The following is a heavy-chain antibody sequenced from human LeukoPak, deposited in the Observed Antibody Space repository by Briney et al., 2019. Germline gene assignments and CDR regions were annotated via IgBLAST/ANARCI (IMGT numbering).Heavy chain of an antibody. CDR1: EFTFSNYW. D-gene: IGHD3-10*01. CDR2: VKQDGSEK. V-gene: IGHV3-7*01. Sequence: PGGSLRLSCEASEFTFSNYWMSWVRQAPGKGLEWVANVKQDGSEKYYVDSVKGRFTISRDNAKNSLYLQMNSLRAEDTAVYYCARELWFGEFTYGMDVWGQGTTVTVSS. J-gene: IGHJ6*02. CDR3: ARELWFGEFTYGMDV.